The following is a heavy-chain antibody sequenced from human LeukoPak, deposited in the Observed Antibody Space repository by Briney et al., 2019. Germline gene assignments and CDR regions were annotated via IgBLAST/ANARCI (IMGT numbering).Heavy chain of an antibody. CDR1: GGTISNYV. J-gene: IGHJ3*01. CDR3: ARGPQVGAFDL. Sequence: ASVKVSCKAAGGTISNYVISWVRQAPGQGLEWMGGIILIFTTANYAQKFQGRVTITADESTSTAYMELSSLRSEDTAVYYCARGPQVGAFDLWGQGTMVTVSS. CDR2: IILIFTTA. V-gene: IGHV1-69*13. D-gene: IGHD1-26*01.